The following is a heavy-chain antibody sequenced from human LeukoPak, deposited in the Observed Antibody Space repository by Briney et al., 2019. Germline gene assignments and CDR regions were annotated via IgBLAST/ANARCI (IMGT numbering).Heavy chain of an antibody. D-gene: IGHD6-13*01. J-gene: IGHJ5*02. CDR2: ISGSGGST. V-gene: IGHV3-23*01. CDR3: AKEGLSSSWYPCGLWFDP. Sequence: SGGSLRLSCAASGFTFSSYAMSWVRQAPGKGLEWISAISGSGGSTYYADSVKGRFTISRDNSKNTLYLQMNSLRAEDTAVYYCAKEGLSSSWYPCGLWFDPWGQGTLVTVSS. CDR1: GFTFSSYA.